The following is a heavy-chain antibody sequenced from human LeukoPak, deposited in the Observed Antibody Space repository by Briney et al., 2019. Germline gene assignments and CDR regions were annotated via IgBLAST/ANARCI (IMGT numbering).Heavy chain of an antibody. V-gene: IGHV3-7*03. Sequence: GGSLRLSCAASGFTFSSYWMHWVRQAPGKGLEWVANIKQDGSEKYYVDSVKGRFTISRDNAKNSLYLQMNSLRAEDTAVYYCARGDFWSGYYYGMDVWGQGTTVTVSS. J-gene: IGHJ6*02. D-gene: IGHD3-3*01. CDR3: ARGDFWSGYYYGMDV. CDR1: GFTFSSYW. CDR2: IKQDGSEK.